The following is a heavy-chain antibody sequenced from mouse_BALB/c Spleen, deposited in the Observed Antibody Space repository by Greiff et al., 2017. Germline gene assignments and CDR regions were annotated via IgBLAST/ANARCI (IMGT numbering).Heavy chain of an antibody. CDR1: GFTFSSFG. Sequence: EVQLVESGGGLVQPGGSLKLSCAASGFTFSSFGMHWVRQAPEKGLEWVAYISSGSSTIYYADTVKGRFTISRDNPKNTLFLQMTSLRSEDTAMYYCARRTGDGNYAMDYWGQGTSVTVSS. V-gene: IGHV5-17*02. CDR2: ISSGSSTI. D-gene: IGHD2-1*01. CDR3: ARRTGDGNYAMDY. J-gene: IGHJ4*01.